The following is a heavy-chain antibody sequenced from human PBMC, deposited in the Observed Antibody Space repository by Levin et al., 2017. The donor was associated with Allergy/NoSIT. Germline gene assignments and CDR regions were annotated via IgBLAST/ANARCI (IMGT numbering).Heavy chain of an antibody. J-gene: IGHJ5*02. CDR3: ARSQLGCSSTSCYYWFDP. CDR1: GFSFSSYD. Sequence: GESLKISCAASGFSFSSYDMQWVRQATGKGLEWVSAIGSAGDTYYPDSVKGRFTISRENAKSSLYLQMNSLRAGDTAVYYCARSQLGCSSTSCYYWFDPWGQGTLVTVSS. V-gene: IGHV3-13*01. CDR2: IGSAGDT. D-gene: IGHD2-2*01.